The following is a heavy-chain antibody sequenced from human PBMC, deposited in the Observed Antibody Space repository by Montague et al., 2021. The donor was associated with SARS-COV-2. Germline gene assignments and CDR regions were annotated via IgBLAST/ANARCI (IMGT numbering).Heavy chain of an antibody. D-gene: IGHD3-10*01. Sequence: SETLSLTYTVSGGSISSGSYYWGWIRQPPGKGLEWIGAIYYTGGTHQNPSLRSRVTISIDTSNNQISLKMTSVTAADTAVYYCARGSYGSGSYHAFDIWSQGTVVAVSS. V-gene: IGHV4-39*01. J-gene: IGHJ3*02. CDR3: ARGSYGSGSYHAFDI. CDR1: GGSISSGSYY. CDR2: IYYTGGT.